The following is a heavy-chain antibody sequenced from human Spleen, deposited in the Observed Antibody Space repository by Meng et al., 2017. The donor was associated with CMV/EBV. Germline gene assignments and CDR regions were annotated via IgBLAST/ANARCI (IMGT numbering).Heavy chain of an antibody. CDR3: ARHGSGWKIVDY. Sequence: GESLKISCTVFGYSFTKYWIGWVRQMPGKGLEWMGIMYPGDSNIRYNPSFQGQVTISADKSINTAYLQWSRLKASDTAMYYCARHGSGWKIVDYWGQGTLVTVSS. V-gene: IGHV5-51*01. D-gene: IGHD6-19*01. CDR2: MYPGDSNI. J-gene: IGHJ4*02. CDR1: GYSFTKYW.